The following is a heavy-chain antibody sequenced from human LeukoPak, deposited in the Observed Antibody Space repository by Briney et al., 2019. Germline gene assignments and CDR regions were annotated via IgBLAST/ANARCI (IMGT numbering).Heavy chain of an antibody. CDR1: GGSIRSSSYY. J-gene: IGHJ4*02. V-gene: IGHV4-39*07. D-gene: IGHD1-26*01. CDR2: IYYSGST. CDR3: ARDVEDGRELAPYFDY. Sequence: KSSETLSLTCTVSGGSIRSSSYYWGWIRKPPGRGRERIGTIYYSGSTYYNPSLKSRVTISVDTSKNQFSLKLSSVTAADTAVYYSARDVEDGRELAPYFDYWGQGTLVTVSS.